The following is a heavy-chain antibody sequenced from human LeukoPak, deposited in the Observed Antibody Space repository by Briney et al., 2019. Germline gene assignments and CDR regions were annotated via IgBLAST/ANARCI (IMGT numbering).Heavy chain of an antibody. Sequence: SETLSLTCTVSGGSISTYYWNWIRQPPGKGLEWIGYIYYSGTTNYNPSLKSRVTISVDTSKSQFSLKLSSVTAADTAVYYCAAETTAGNAWGQGTLVAVSS. CDR3: AAETTAGNA. D-gene: IGHD6-13*01. J-gene: IGHJ5*02. CDR1: GGSISTYY. CDR2: IYYSGTT. V-gene: IGHV4-59*12.